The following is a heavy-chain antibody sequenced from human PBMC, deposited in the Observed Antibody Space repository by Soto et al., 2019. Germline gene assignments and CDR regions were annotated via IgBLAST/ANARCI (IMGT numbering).Heavy chain of an antibody. CDR1: GGTFSSYA. CDR3: ARVGRKGYSSSWYYFDY. J-gene: IGHJ4*02. D-gene: IGHD6-13*01. V-gene: IGHV1-69*01. CDR2: IIPIFGTA. Sequence: QVQLVQSGAEVKKPGSSVKVSCKASGGTFSSYAISWVRQAPGQGLEWMGGIIPIFGTANYAQKFQGRVTITADESTSTAYMELSRLRSEDTAVYYCARVGRKGYSSSWYYFDYWGQGTLVTVSS.